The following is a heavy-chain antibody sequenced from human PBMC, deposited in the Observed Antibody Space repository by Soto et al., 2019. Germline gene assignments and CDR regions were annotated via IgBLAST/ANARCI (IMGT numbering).Heavy chain of an antibody. J-gene: IGHJ4*02. CDR3: ARDRSYTTDY. CDR2: INSDGSTT. V-gene: IGHV3-74*01. CDR1: GFTFSNSW. Sequence: GGSLRLSCAASGFTFSNSWMHWVRQAPGKGLVWVSYINSDGSTTTYADSVKGRFTIPRDNAKNTVYLQITSLTAEDTAVYYCARDRSYTTDYWGQGTLVTVSS. D-gene: IGHD1-26*01.